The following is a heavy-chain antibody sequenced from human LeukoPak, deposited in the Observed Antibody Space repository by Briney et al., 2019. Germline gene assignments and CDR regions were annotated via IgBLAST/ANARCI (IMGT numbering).Heavy chain of an antibody. D-gene: IGHD5-18*01. J-gene: IGHJ3*02. CDR3: AREDRGYSYGYWGAETWGGVRAFDI. CDR1: GFSFSSYG. CDR2: IRYDETDK. Sequence: RGSLRLSCAASGFSFSSYGMHWVRQAPGKGLEWVAFIRYDETDKCYADSMKGRFTISRDNAKNSLYLQMNSLRAEDTAVYYCAREDRGYSYGYWGAETWGGVRAFDIWGQGTMVTVSS. V-gene: IGHV3-30*02.